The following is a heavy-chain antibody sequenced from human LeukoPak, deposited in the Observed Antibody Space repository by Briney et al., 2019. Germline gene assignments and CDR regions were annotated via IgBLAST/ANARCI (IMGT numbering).Heavy chain of an antibody. J-gene: IGHJ4*02. Sequence: SETLSLTCTVSGVSISSSNSYWGWVRQPPGKGLEWIGSIYYTGNTYYNASLKSQVSISIDTSKNQFSLKLTSVTAADTSVYYCARQTGSGLFILPGGQGTLVTVSS. CDR2: IYYTGNT. CDR3: ARQTGSGLFILP. V-gene: IGHV4-39*01. D-gene: IGHD3/OR15-3a*01. CDR1: GVSISSSNSY.